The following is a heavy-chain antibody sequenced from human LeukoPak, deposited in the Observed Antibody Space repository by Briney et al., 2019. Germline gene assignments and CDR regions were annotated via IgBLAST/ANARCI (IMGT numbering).Heavy chain of an antibody. Sequence: GGSLRLSCAASGFTFSSYSMNWVRQAPGKGLEWVSSISSSSSSYIYYADSVRGRFTISRDNAKNSLYLQMNSLRAEDTAVYYCARDFLGSSIDYWGQGTLVTVSS. CDR3: ARDFLGSSIDY. D-gene: IGHD3-16*01. V-gene: IGHV3-21*01. J-gene: IGHJ4*02. CDR1: GFTFSSYS. CDR2: ISSSSSSYI.